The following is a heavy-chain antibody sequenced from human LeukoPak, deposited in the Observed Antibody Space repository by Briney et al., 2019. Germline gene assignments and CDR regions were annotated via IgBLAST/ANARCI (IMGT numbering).Heavy chain of an antibody. J-gene: IGHJ4*02. CDR2: ISIGGDTT. V-gene: IGHV3-23*01. Sequence: GGSLRLSCAASGFTFSSHGMCWVRQAPGRGLEWVSSISIGGDTTYSDSMKGRFTISRDNSKNTLYLQLDSLRAEDTAIYYCAKEIRPNDCWGQGTLVTVSS. CDR3: AKEIRPNDC. CDR1: GFTFSSHG. D-gene: IGHD4-17*01.